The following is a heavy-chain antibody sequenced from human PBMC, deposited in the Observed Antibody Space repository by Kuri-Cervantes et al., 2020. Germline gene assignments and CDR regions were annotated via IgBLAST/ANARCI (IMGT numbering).Heavy chain of an antibody. J-gene: IGHJ3*02. D-gene: IGHD2-15*01. CDR1: GGSFSGYS. CDR3: ARSIVVVITAINAFDI. Sequence: SETLSLTCAVYGGSFSGYSWSWIRQPPGKGLEWIGEISHSGSTNYNPSLKSRVTISVDTSKNQFSLKLSSVTAADTAVYYCARSIVVVITAINAFDIWGRGTMVTVSS. CDR2: ISHSGST. V-gene: IGHV4-34*01.